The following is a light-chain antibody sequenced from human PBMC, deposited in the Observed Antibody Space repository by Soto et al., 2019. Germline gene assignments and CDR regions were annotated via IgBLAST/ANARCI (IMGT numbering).Light chain of an antibody. J-gene: IGKJ4*02. V-gene: IGKV1-27*01. CDR2: TSS. CDR3: QKHNAAPLT. Sequence: DIQMTQSPSSLSASLGDRATLTCRASQGIGNYLAWYQQKPGKVPKLLIYTSSTLQSGVPSRFSGSGSGTDFTLTISNLQPEDVATYYCQKHNAAPLTFGGGTKVDIK. CDR1: QGIGNY.